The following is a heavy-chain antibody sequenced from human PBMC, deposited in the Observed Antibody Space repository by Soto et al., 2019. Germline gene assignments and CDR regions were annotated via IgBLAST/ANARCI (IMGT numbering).Heavy chain of an antibody. J-gene: IGHJ6*03. CDR3: ARGDYYYYYMDV. Sequence: XETLSLTCAVYGGSLSGYYWSWIRQPPGKGLEWIGEINHSGSTNYNPSLKSRVTISVDTSKNQFSLKLSSVTAADTAVYYCARGDYYYYYMDVWGKGTTVTVSS. CDR2: INHSGST. CDR1: GGSLSGYY. V-gene: IGHV4-34*01.